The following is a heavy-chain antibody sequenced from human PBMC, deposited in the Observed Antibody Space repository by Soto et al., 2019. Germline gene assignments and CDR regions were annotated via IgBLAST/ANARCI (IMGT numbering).Heavy chain of an antibody. Sequence: SETLSLTCVVSDGSFTDYYWSWIRQPPEKGLEWIGEVYHSGSTNYNPSLQSRVTISVDTSNNQFSLILQSVTAADTAMYFCARGASKRRTALSRVVYKTSSYYYGMDIWGQGTTVTVSS. D-gene: IGHD3-3*01. CDR3: ARGASKRRTALSRVVYKTSSYYYGMDI. CDR1: DGSFTDYY. J-gene: IGHJ6*02. CDR2: VYHSGST. V-gene: IGHV4-34*01.